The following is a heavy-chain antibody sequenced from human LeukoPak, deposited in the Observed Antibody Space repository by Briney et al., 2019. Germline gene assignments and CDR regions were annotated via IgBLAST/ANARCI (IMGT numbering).Heavy chain of an antibody. CDR3: ARERGIVGATYFDY. J-gene: IGHJ4*02. CDR2: VSSSSSYI. D-gene: IGHD1-26*01. CDR1: GFTFSSYS. V-gene: IGHV3-21*01. Sequence: GGSLRLPCAVSGFTFSSYSMSWVRQAPGKGLEWVSSVSSSSSYIYYADSVKGRFTISRDNAKNSLYLQMNSLRAEDTAVYYCARERGIVGATYFDYWGQGTLVTVSS.